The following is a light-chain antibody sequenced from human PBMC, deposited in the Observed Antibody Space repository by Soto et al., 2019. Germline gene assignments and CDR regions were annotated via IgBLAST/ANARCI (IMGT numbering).Light chain of an antibody. CDR1: SSDVGGYNY. J-gene: IGLJ2*01. V-gene: IGLV2-14*01. Sequence: QSALTQPASVSGSPGQSITISCTGTSSDVGGYNYASWYQQYPGKAPKLMIYDVSNRPSGVSNRFSGSKSGNTASLTISGLQVEDEADYYCSSYTSSSSVVFGGGTKLTVL. CDR2: DVS. CDR3: SSYTSSSSVV.